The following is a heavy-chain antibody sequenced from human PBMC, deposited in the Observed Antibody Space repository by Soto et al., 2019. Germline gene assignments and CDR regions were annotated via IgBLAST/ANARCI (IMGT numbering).Heavy chain of an antibody. CDR3: ARDDRKRLTENSFDP. D-gene: IGHD3-16*02. CDR1: GVSIPSGGYY. V-gene: IGHV4-31*03. CDR2: VYYSGST. Sequence: SETLSLTCTVSGVSIPSGGYYWSCIRQHPGPGLGWIGYVYYSGSTYYNPSLKSRVTISLDTSQNQFSLRLTSVTAADSAVYYCARDDRKRLTENSFDPWGLGTLVTVSS. J-gene: IGHJ5*02.